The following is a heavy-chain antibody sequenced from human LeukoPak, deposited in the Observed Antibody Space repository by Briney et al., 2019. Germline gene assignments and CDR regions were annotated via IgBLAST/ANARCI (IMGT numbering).Heavy chain of an antibody. Sequence: PSETLSLTCAVYGGSFSGYYWSWIRQPPGKGLEWIGEINHSGSTNYNPSLKSRVTISVDTSKNQFSLKLSSVTAADTAVYYCARYYGSGNQGAFDIWGQGTMVTVSS. J-gene: IGHJ3*02. V-gene: IGHV4-34*01. CDR1: GGSFSGYY. D-gene: IGHD3-10*01. CDR2: INHSGST. CDR3: ARYYGSGNQGAFDI.